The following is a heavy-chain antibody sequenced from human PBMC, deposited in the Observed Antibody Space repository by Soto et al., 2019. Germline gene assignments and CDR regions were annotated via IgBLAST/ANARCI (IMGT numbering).Heavy chain of an antibody. CDR2: INPNSGGT. D-gene: IGHD6-13*01. CDR1: GYTFTGYY. J-gene: IGHJ1*01. V-gene: IGHV1-2*04. CDR3: ARESSSWYKDFQH. Sequence: QVQLVQSGAEVKKPGASVKVSCKTSGYTFTGYYMHWVRQAPGQGLEWMGWINPNSGGTNYAQKFQGWVTMTRDTSISTAYMELSRLRSDDTAMYYCARESSSWYKDFQHWGQGTLVTVSS.